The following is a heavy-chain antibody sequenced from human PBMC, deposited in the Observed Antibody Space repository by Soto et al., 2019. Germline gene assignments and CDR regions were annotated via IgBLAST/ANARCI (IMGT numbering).Heavy chain of an antibody. D-gene: IGHD3-16*01. J-gene: IGHJ3*02. CDR3: ARSPLGYDYVRQTWREVGDSFDI. CDR1: GASLGGFH. CDR2: LIHGGST. V-gene: IGHV4-34*12. Sequence: SETLSLACAIYGASLGGFHWTWLRQAPGKGLEWIGELIHGGSTNYNPSLKSRVSFSLDTSKKQFSLHLMSVTAADTAVYYCARSPLGYDYVRQTWREVGDSFDIWGRGTMVTVSS.